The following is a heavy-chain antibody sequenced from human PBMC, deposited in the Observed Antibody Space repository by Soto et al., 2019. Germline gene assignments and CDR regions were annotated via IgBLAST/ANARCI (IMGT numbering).Heavy chain of an antibody. V-gene: IGHV1-24*01. D-gene: IGHD6-19*01. CDR2: FDPEDGET. J-gene: IGHJ5*02. CDR3: ATGLGCSSGWTQGVNWFDP. Sequence: ASVKVSCKVSGYTLTELSMHWVRQAPGKGLEWMGGFDPEDGETIYAQKFQGRVTMTEDTSTDTAYMELSSLRSEDTAVYYCATGLGCSSGWTQGVNWFDPWGQGTLVTVSS. CDR1: GYTLTELS.